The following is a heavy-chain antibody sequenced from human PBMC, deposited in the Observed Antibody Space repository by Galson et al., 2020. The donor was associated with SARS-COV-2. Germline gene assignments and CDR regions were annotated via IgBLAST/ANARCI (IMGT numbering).Heavy chain of an antibody. Sequence: GESLKISCAASGFTFSNAWMSWVRQAPGKGLEWVGRIKSKTDGGTTDYAAPVKGRFTISRDDSKNTLYLQMNSLKTEDTAVYYCTTTPKDRRPGRSVVVTAILYWGQGTLVTVSS. CDR1: GFTFSNAW. V-gene: IGHV3-15*01. D-gene: IGHD2-21*02. J-gene: IGHJ4*02. CDR3: TTTPKDRRPGRSVVVTAILY. CDR2: IKSKTDGGTT.